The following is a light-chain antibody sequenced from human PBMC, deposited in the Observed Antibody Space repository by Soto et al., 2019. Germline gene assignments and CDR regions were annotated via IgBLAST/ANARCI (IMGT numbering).Light chain of an antibody. CDR1: QSVSSY. Sequence: EFVLTQSQATLSFSPGERATLSCRASQSVSSYLAWYQQKPGQAPRLLIYDVSNRATGIPARFSGSGSGTDFTLTISSLEPEDFAVYYCQQRSNWPPLISFGQGTRLEI. CDR3: QQRSNWPPLIS. J-gene: IGKJ5*01. CDR2: DVS. V-gene: IGKV3-11*01.